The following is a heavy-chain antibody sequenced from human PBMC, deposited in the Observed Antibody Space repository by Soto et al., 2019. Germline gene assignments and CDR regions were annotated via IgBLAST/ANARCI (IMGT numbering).Heavy chain of an antibody. V-gene: IGHV3-23*01. D-gene: IGHD3-9*01. J-gene: IGHJ4*02. Sequence: EVQLLESGGGLIQPGGSLRPSCAAPGFTFGDYAMSWVRQAPGKGLEWVATVTGSATNIYYPDSVKGRFAVSRDNSRDTLYLQMNRLTAEDTAVYYCAKGGATYGLLTHDYWGQGTLVTVSS. CDR2: VTGSATNI. CDR1: GFTFGDYA. CDR3: AKGGATYGLLTHDY.